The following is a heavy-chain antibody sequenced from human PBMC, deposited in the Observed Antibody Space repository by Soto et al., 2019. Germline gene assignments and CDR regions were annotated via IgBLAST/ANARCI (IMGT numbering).Heavy chain of an antibody. CDR2: IYYSGST. CDR1: GGSITSYY. V-gene: IGHV4-59*01. CDR3: ARTYDGSGPNSGGYGFDI. D-gene: IGHD3-22*01. Sequence: SETLSLTCSVSGGSITSYYWSWIRQPPGKGLEWIAYIYYSGSTSYNPSLKSRVSISLDTSKNQFSLKLSSVTAADTAVYYCARTYDGSGPNSGGYGFDIWGQGTTVT. J-gene: IGHJ3*02.